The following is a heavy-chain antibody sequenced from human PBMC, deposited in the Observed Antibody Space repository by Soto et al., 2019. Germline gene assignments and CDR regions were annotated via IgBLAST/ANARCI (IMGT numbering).Heavy chain of an antibody. V-gene: IGHV1-69*01. Sequence: QVQLVQSGAEVKNPGSSVKVSCKASGGIFSSYAISWLRQAPGQGLEWMGAVIPILGQAYYAQDLQDRVSITPDEATRTTYMELSSLRSEDTAVYFCARVGGIGAPPGTDYWGQGTLVTVSS. J-gene: IGHJ4*02. CDR1: GGIFSSYA. CDR3: ARVGGIGAPPGTDY. CDR2: VIPILGQA. D-gene: IGHD6-6*01.